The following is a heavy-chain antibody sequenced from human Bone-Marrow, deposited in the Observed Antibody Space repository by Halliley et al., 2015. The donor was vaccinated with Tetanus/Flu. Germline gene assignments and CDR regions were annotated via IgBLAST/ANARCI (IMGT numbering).Heavy chain of an antibody. CDR3: ARENTPMVTGAFDI. CDR2: ISRFGDTI. D-gene: IGHD3-10*01. Sequence: SLRLSCAASGFTFTTYWMNWVRQAPGKGLEWLSSISRFGDTINYADSVKGRFTISRDYSRNLVYLQMDGLRAEDTALYYCARENTPMVTGAFDIWGQGTMVTVS. V-gene: IGHV3-48*03. J-gene: IGHJ3*02. CDR1: GFTFTTYW.